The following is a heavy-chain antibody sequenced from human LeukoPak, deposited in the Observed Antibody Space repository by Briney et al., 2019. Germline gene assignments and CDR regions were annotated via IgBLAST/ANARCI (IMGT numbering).Heavy chain of an antibody. CDR3: ARAQWLRRNWFDP. Sequence: PSETLSLTCAVYGGSFSGYYWSWIRQPPGKGLEWIGVINHSGSTNYNPSLKSRVTISVDTSKNQFSLKLSSVTAADTAVYYCARAQWLRRNWFDPWGQGTLVTVSS. D-gene: IGHD5-12*01. V-gene: IGHV4-34*01. CDR1: GGSFSGYY. J-gene: IGHJ5*02. CDR2: INHSGST.